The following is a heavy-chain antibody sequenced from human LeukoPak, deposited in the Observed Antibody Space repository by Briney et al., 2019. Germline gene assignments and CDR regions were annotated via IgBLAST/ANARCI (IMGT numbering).Heavy chain of an antibody. V-gene: IGHV3-23*01. D-gene: IGHD3-9*01. CDR1: GFTFSSYA. J-gene: IGHJ4*02. CDR3: AKAWERYSPDY. CDR2: ISGSGDNT. Sequence: PGGSLRLSCAASGFTFSSYAMSWVRQAPGKGLEWVSAISGSGDNTYYADPVKGRFTISRDSSKNTLYLQMNSLRAEDTAVYYCAKAWERYSPDYWGQGTLVTVSS.